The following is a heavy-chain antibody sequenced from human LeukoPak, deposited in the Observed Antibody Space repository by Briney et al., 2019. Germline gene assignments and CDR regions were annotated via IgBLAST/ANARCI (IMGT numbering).Heavy chain of an antibody. V-gene: IGHV5-51*01. D-gene: IGHD3-10*01. J-gene: IGHJ5*02. Sequence: KAGESLKISCKGSGYSFTSYWIGWVRQMPGKGLEWMGIIYPGDSDTRYSPPFQGQVTISADKSISTAYLQWSSLKASDTAMYYCARTRRFGELEFDPWGQGTLVTVSS. CDR2: IYPGDSDT. CDR1: GYSFTSYW. CDR3: ARTRRFGELEFDP.